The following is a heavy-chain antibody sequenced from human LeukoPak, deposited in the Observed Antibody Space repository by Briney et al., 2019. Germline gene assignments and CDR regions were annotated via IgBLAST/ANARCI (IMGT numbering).Heavy chain of an antibody. V-gene: IGHV4-30-4*01. CDR3: ARHQYGSGIVY. CDR1: GGSISSDDYY. D-gene: IGHD3-10*01. CDR2: ISSSGRT. J-gene: IGHJ4*02. Sequence: SQTLSLTCTVSGGSISSDDYYWSWIRQPPGKGLEWIGYISSSGRTYYRPSLKSRITVSMYTSKNQFSLKVSSVTAADTAVFHCARHQYGSGIVYWGQGTLVTVSS.